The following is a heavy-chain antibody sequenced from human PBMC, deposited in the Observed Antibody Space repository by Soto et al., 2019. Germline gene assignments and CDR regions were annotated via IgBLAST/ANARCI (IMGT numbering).Heavy chain of an antibody. J-gene: IGHJ4*02. V-gene: IGHV1-18*01. Sequence: ASVKVSCKASGYTFTRSGISWVRQAPGQGPEWMGWISSYNGDTNYAQKLQGRVTMTTDTSTSTAYMELRSLRSDDTAVYYCARDAYGNYDYWGQGTLVTVSS. CDR3: ARDAYGNYDY. D-gene: IGHD4-17*01. CDR1: GYTFTRSG. CDR2: ISSYNGDT.